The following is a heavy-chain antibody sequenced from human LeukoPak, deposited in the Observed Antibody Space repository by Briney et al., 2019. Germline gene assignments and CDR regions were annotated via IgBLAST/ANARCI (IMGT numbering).Heavy chain of an antibody. V-gene: IGHV1-69*05. CDR1: GGTFSSYA. CDR3: ASGQVGYCSSTSCYAFDY. D-gene: IGHD2-2*01. CDR2: IIPIFGTA. Sequence: ASVKVSCKASGGTFSSYAISWVRKAPGQGLEWMGGIIPIFGTANYAQKFQGRVTITTDESTSTAYMELSSLRSEDTAVYYCASGQVGYCSSTSCYAFDYWGQGTLVTVSS. J-gene: IGHJ4*02.